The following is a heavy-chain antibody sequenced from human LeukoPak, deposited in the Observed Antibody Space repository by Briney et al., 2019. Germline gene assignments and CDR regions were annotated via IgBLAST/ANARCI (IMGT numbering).Heavy chain of an antibody. CDR3: ARGISLTDFYCSGGSCCSYNWFDP. D-gene: IGHD2-15*01. CDR1: GGSISSGGYY. J-gene: IGHJ5*02. Sequence: SETLSLTCTVSGGSISSGGYYWSWIRQHPGKGLEWIGYIYYSGSTYYNPSLKSRVTISVDTSKNQFSLKLSSVTAADTAVYYCARGISLTDFYCSGGSCCSYNWFDPWGQGTLVTVSS. V-gene: IGHV4-31*03. CDR2: IYYSGST.